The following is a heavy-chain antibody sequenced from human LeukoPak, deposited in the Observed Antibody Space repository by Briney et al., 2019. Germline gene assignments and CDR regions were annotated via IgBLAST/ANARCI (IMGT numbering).Heavy chain of an antibody. J-gene: IGHJ4*02. V-gene: IGHV3-7*01. Sequence: PGRSLRLSCAASGFTFSTYWMSWVRQAPGKGLEWVANIKQDESEKYYVDSVKGRFTISRDNAKNSLYLQMNSLRAEDTAVYYCARDRRDGYNLLDYWGQGTLVTVSS. CDR1: GFTFSTYW. D-gene: IGHD5-24*01. CDR2: IKQDESEK. CDR3: ARDRRDGYNLLDY.